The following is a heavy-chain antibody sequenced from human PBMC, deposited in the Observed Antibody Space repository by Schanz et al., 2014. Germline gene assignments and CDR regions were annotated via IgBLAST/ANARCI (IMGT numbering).Heavy chain of an antibody. J-gene: IGHJ4*02. D-gene: IGHD3-10*01. Sequence: QVQLVQSGAEVKKPGASVKVSCKASGYTFTSYGISWVRQAPGQGLEWMGWISPYNGNTNYAQKLQGRVTITRDTSTNTAYMELSSLTSEDTAVHYCARGRGFYDYWGQGTLVTVSS. CDR3: ARGRGFYDY. V-gene: IGHV1-18*01. CDR2: ISPYNGNT. CDR1: GYTFTSYG.